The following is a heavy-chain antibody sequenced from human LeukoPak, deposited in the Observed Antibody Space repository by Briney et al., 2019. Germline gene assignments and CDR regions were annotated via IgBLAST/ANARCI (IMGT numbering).Heavy chain of an antibody. CDR3: SRYCSTTTCPGYYYGMDI. Sequence: PGGSLRLSCAAPGFTFSYYAMTWLRQAPGKGLEWVSGISGSGGSTYYPDSVKGRFTISRDNSKSTLYLQINSLRAEDTAVYFCSRYCSTTTCPGYYYGMDIWGQGTAVTVSS. D-gene: IGHD2-2*01. V-gene: IGHV3-23*01. CDR2: ISGSGGST. J-gene: IGHJ6*02. CDR1: GFTFSYYA.